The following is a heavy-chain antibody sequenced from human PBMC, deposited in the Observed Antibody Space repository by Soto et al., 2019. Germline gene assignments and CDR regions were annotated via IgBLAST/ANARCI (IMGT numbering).Heavy chain of an antibody. V-gene: IGHV3-11*01. J-gene: IGHJ6*02. D-gene: IGHD2-15*01. CDR1: GFTFSDYY. CDR2: ISSSGSTI. Sequence: PWGSLRLSSAASGFTFSDYYIICIRHSPLKWLEWVSYISSSGSTIYYADSVKGRFTISRDNAKNSLYLQMNSLRAEDTAVYYCARHKGYCSGGSCYGVDPPYGMDVWGQGTTVTVSS. CDR3: ARHKGYCSGGSCYGVDPPYGMDV.